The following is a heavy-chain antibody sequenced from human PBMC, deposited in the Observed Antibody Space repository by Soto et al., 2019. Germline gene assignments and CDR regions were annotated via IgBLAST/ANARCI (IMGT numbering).Heavy chain of an antibody. D-gene: IGHD3-3*01. J-gene: IGHJ4*02. CDR3: AKARAQYYDFWSGYPVDY. CDR1: GFTFSSYA. CDR2: ISGSGGST. V-gene: IGHV3-23*01. Sequence: PGGSLRLSCAASGFTFSSYAMSWVRQAPGKGLEWVSAISGSGGSTYYADSVKGRFTISRDNSKNTLYLQMNSLSAEDTAVYYCAKARAQYYDFWSGYPVDYWGQGTLVTVSS.